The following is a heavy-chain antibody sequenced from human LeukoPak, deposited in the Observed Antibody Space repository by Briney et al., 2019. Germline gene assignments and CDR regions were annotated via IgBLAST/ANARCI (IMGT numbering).Heavy chain of an antibody. Sequence: GGSLRLSCAASGFTLNIYAMNWVRQAPGKGLEWVAAISGSGVSTRDADSVKGRFTISRDNSKNTLYLQMSSLRAEDTAVYYCVKDHMSSPVTYGYSFDSWGQGTLVTVSS. CDR1: GFTLNIYA. V-gene: IGHV3-23*01. D-gene: IGHD5-18*01. CDR3: VKDHMSSPVTYGYSFDS. CDR2: ISGSGVST. J-gene: IGHJ4*02.